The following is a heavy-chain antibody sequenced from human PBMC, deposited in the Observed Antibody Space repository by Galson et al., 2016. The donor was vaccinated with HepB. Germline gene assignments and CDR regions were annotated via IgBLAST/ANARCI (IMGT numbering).Heavy chain of an antibody. D-gene: IGHD3/OR15-3a*01. CDR2: ISPDGNNK. J-gene: IGHJ4*02. V-gene: IGHV3-30-3*01. CDR1: SLIFNRDA. Sequence: SLRLSCAASSLIFNRDAIHWVRQGPGEGLDWVAFISPDGNNKIYTNSVRGRFTISRDRSKNTVYLQMNSLRGDDTAVYYCARDRDWAFDYWGQGVLVTVSS. CDR3: ARDRDWAFDY.